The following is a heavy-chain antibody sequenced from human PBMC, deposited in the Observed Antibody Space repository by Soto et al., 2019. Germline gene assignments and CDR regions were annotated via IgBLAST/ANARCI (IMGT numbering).Heavy chain of an antibody. D-gene: IGHD3-10*01. CDR1: GFTFSAYA. J-gene: IGHJ4*02. V-gene: IGHV3-23*01. CDR2: LSGSGGTT. CDR3: AKQRAGYGSGSDTFYFDF. Sequence: LRLSCSTSGFTFSAYAMNWVRQAPGKGLEWVSALSGSGGTTYYADSVRGRFTISRDNSKNTLFLQMSSLRAEDTALYYCAKQRAGYGSGSDTFYFDFWGQGTLVTVSS.